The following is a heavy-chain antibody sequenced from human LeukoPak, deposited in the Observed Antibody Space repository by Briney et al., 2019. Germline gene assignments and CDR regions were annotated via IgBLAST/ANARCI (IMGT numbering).Heavy chain of an antibody. Sequence: GGSLRLSCAASVFTFDDYGMSWVRQAPGKGLEWVSGINWNGGSTGYADSVKGRFTISRDNAKNSLYLQMNSLRAEDTALYYCARETTMVRGVIIRRWFDPWGQGTLVTVSS. CDR1: VFTFDDYG. CDR2: INWNGGST. V-gene: IGHV3-20*04. CDR3: ARETTMVRGVIIRRWFDP. J-gene: IGHJ5*02. D-gene: IGHD3-10*01.